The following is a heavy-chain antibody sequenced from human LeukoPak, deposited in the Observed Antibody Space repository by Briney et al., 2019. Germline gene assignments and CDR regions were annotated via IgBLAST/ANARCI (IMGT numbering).Heavy chain of an antibody. CDR3: ARALAAAYKIDY. V-gene: IGHV3-74*01. J-gene: IGHJ4*02. CDR1: GFTFTTCW. CDR2: INSDESIT. Sequence: GGSLRLSCTASGFTFTTCWMHWVRQAPGKGLVWVSHINSDESITSYADSVKGRFTISRDNAKNTLYLQMNSLRAEDTAVYYCARALAAAYKIDYWGQGTLVTVSS. D-gene: IGHD6-25*01.